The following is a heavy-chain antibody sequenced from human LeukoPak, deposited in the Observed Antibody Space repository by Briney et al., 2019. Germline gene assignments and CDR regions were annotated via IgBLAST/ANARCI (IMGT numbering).Heavy chain of an antibody. V-gene: IGHV4-39*07. CDR3: ARRRRRDTSSSRGYSGHTYFDY. CDR2: INHSGST. D-gene: IGHD5-12*01. Sequence: SETLSLTCTVSGGSISSNTYYWGWIRQPPGKGLEWIGDINHSGSTNYNPSLKSRVTISVDMSKNQFSLKLSSVTAADTAVYYCARRRRRDTSSSRGYSGHTYFDYWGQGTLVTVSS. J-gene: IGHJ4*02. CDR1: GGSISSNTYY.